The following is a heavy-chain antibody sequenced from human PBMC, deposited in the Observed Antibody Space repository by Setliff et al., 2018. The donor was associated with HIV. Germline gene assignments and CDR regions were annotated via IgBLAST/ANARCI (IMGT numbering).Heavy chain of an antibody. V-gene: IGHV4-4*07. CDR2: VHSTVTT. CDR3: ARARITMTGGRLEPYAFDR. CDR1: GGSFSTYY. D-gene: IGHD3-22*01. J-gene: IGHJ3*01. Sequence: SETLSLTCTVSGGSFSTYYWSWIRQPAGEGLEYIGRVHSTVTTIYNPSLKSRVTMSVDTSKNQLSLKLRSVTAADTAVYYCARARITMTGGRLEPYAFDRWGQGTKVTVSS.